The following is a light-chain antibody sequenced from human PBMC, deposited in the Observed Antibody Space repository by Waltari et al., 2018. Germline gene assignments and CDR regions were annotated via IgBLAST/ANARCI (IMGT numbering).Light chain of an antibody. J-gene: IGLJ2*01. V-gene: IGLV3-27*01. CDR1: VLSENY. CDR3: YSASDNNRGI. Sequence: SFELTQPSSVSVSPRQTARVTCPGNVLSENYTRWFQQKPVQAPVLVIYKDRERPSGSPERFSGSTSGTTVTLTISGAQVEDEADYYCYSASDNNRGIFGGGTKLTVL. CDR2: KDR.